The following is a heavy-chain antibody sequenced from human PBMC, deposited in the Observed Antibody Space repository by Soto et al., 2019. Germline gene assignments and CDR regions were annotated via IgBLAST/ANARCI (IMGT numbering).Heavy chain of an antibody. CDR3: VRHCYSPGYYSYLGLDN. CDR2: MHYTGST. CDR1: GGSISSTTYY. J-gene: IGHJ4*02. Sequence: QLQLQESGPGLVKPSETLSLRCTVSGGSISSTTYYWGWIRQPPGKGLEWIGTMHYTGSTYHNPSLKSRVTRSVDTSENQFSLKLSSVTAADTAVYYCVRHCYSPGYYSYLGLDNWGQGTLVTVSS. V-gene: IGHV4-39*01. D-gene: IGHD3-10*01.